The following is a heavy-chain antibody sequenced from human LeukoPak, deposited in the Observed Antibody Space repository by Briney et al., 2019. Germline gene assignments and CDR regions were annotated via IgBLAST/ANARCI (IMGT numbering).Heavy chain of an antibody. V-gene: IGHV3-49*04. J-gene: IGHJ6*02. CDR3: ARGPIQLWIHNAMDV. D-gene: IGHD5-18*01. CDR2: IRSKAYRGTT. Sequence: GGSLRLSCTGSGFTFGDHAMSWVRQAPGKGLEWVGFIRSKAYRGTTEYAASVKGRFTISRDDSASIAYLQRNSLRTEDTAVYYCARGPIQLWIHNAMDVWGQGTTVTVSS. CDR1: GFTFGDHA.